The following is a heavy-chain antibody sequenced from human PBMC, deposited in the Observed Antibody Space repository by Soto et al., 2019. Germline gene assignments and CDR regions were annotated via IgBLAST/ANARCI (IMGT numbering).Heavy chain of an antibody. CDR1: GFTFSSYA. Sequence: GGSLRLSCTASGFTFSSYAMSWVRQAPGKGLEWVSAISGSGGSTYYADSVKGRFTISRDNSKNTLYLQMNSLRAEDTAVYYCAERDDYGAHGRDYWGQGTLVTVSS. V-gene: IGHV3-23*01. CDR3: AERDDYGAHGRDY. CDR2: ISGSGGST. J-gene: IGHJ4*02. D-gene: IGHD4-17*01.